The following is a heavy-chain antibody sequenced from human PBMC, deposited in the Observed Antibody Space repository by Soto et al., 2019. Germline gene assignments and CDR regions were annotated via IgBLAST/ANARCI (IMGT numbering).Heavy chain of an antibody. CDR3: ARGQEGVVATH. J-gene: IGHJ4*02. D-gene: IGHD5-12*01. Sequence: QVQLQQWGAGLLKPSETLSLNCAVTGGSLSGYYWSWIRQPPGKGLEWIGEVKDGGHTNYSPSLRGRVTISSDPSNHQYSLRLNSVTAADTGVYCCARGQEGVVATHWDQGILVTVSS. V-gene: IGHV4-34*01. CDR1: GGSLSGYY. CDR2: VKDGGHT.